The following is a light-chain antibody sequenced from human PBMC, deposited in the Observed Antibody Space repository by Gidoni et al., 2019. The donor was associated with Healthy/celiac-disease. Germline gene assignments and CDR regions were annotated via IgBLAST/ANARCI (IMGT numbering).Light chain of an antibody. Sequence: DIQMTQSPSSLSASVGDRVTITCQASDDIRNYLNWYQQKPGKAPKLLIYDASNLEPGVPSRFSGSGSGTYFTFTINSLQPEDIATYYCQQYDNVPTLTFGGGTKVEIK. J-gene: IGKJ4*01. CDR3: QQYDNVPTLT. V-gene: IGKV1-33*01. CDR2: DAS. CDR1: DDIRNY.